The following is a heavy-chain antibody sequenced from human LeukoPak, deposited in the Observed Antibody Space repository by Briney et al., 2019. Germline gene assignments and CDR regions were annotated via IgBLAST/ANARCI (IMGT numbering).Heavy chain of an antibody. J-gene: IGHJ4*02. CDR3: ARGAQKYGYAIDY. CDR2: IYHSGST. CDR1: GGSISSGGYY. V-gene: IGHV4-30-2*01. Sequence: SSETLSLTCTVSGGSISSGGYYWSWIRQPPGKGLEWIGYIYHSGSTYYNPSLKSRVTISVDRSKNQFSLKLSSVTAADTAVYYCARGAQKYGYAIDYWGQGTLVTVSS. D-gene: IGHD5-18*01.